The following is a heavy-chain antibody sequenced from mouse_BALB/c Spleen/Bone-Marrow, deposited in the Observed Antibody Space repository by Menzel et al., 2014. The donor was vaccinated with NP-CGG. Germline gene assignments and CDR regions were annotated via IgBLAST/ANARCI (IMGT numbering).Heavy chain of an antibody. CDR2: ISTYYDNI. CDR1: GFTFTDYA. CDR3: ARCPYYGDYFDY. D-gene: IGHD2-10*01. J-gene: IGHJ2*01. Sequence: LLESGPELVRPGESLKVSCKGSGFTFTDYAMHWVKQSHAKSPEWIGVISTYYDNINYNQKFTGKATMTVDKSSSAAYMELARLTYEDSAIYYCARCPYYGDYFDYWGQGTTLTVSS. V-gene: IGHV1-67*01.